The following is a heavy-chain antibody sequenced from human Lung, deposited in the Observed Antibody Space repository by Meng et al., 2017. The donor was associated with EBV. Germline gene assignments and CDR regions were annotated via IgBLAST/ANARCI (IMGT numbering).Heavy chain of an antibody. Sequence: QVQLVQSGAEVKKPGASVNVSCKASGYSFTTYAMHWVRQAPGQRLEWMGWINAGNGNTKYSEKFQSRVTITRDTAASTAYMELSSLRSEDTAVYYCARTGCSSSSYYDYWGQGTLVTVSS. J-gene: IGHJ4*02. CDR1: GYSFTTYA. V-gene: IGHV1-3*01. D-gene: IGHD2-2*01. CDR2: INAGNGNT. CDR3: ARTGCSSSSYYDY.